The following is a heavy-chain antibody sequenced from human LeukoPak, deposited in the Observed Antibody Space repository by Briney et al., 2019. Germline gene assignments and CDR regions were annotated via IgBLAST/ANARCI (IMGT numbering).Heavy chain of an antibody. CDR2: IYYTGST. J-gene: IGHJ4*02. Sequence: SETLSLTCSVSVGSISNYYWSWIRQPPGKGLEWIGHIYYTGSTNYNPSLMSRVTISGDASKRQFSLRLSSVTAAATAVYYCAGEEVDTNGLGYWGQGTLVTVSS. CDR3: AGEEVDTNGLGY. V-gene: IGHV4-59*01. D-gene: IGHD2-8*01. CDR1: VGSISNYY.